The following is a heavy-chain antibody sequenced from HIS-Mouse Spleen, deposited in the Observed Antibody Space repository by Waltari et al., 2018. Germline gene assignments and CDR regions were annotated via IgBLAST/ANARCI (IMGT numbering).Heavy chain of an antibody. CDR1: GFTFSSYA. V-gene: IGHV3-30-3*01. Sequence: QVQLVESGGGVVQPGRSLRRSCAASGFTFSSYALLWVRRAPGKGLEWVAVISYDGSNKYYADSVKGRFTISRDNSKNTLYLQMNSLRAEDTAVYYCARDSSSIAAAGIDYWGQGTLVTVSS. J-gene: IGHJ4*02. D-gene: IGHD6-13*01. CDR2: ISYDGSNK. CDR3: ARDSSSIAAAGIDY.